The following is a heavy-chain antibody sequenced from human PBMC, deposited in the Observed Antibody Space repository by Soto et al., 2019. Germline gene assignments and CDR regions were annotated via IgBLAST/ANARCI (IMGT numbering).Heavy chain of an antibody. J-gene: IGHJ4*02. Sequence: QLQLQESGPGLVKPSETLSLTCAVSGGSISGYYWTWIRQPPGKGLEWVGSLFYGGTFDYNASLKSRLTISVDTSKNQFSLKLRSVTAADTAVYYCVRHRGLARVYWGQGTLVTASS. CDR3: VRHRGLARVY. CDR2: LFYGGTF. CDR1: GGSISGYY. V-gene: IGHV4-39*01. D-gene: IGHD3-10*01.